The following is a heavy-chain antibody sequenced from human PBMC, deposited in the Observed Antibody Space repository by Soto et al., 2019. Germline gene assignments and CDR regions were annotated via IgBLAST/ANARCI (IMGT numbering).Heavy chain of an antibody. CDR3: ARENYDFWSGSEYNWFDP. CDR1: GYTFTSYG. J-gene: IGHJ5*02. CDR2: ISAYNGNT. Sequence: EASVKVSCKASGYTFTSYGISWVRQAPGQGLEWMGWISAYNGNTNYAQKLQGRVTMTTDKSTSTAYMELSSLRSEDTAVYYCARENYDFWSGSEYNWFDPWGQGTLVTVSS. D-gene: IGHD3-3*01. V-gene: IGHV1-18*01.